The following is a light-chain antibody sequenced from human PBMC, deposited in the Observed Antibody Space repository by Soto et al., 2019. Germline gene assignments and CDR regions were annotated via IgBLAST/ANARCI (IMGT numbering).Light chain of an antibody. V-gene: IGKV1-5*03. CDR2: KAS. CDR3: QHYNSYSEA. J-gene: IGKJ1*01. Sequence: DIQMTQSPSTLSASVGDRVAITFRASQSISAWLAWYQQKPGKAPRLLIYKASTLEIGVPSRFSGSGSGTEFTLTISSLQPDDFATYYCQHYNSYSEAFGQGTKVDIK. CDR1: QSISAW.